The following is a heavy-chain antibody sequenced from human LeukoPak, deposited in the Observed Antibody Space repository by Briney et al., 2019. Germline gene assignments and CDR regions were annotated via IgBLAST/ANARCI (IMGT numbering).Heavy chain of an antibody. CDR3: ARGYSGCGSPFGY. D-gene: IGHD5-12*01. Sequence: PSETLSLTCAVYGGSFSGYYWSWIRQPPGKGLEWIGEINHSGSTNYNPSLKSRVTISVDTSKNQFSLKLSSVTAADTAVYYCARGYSGCGSPFGYWGQGTLVTVSS. J-gene: IGHJ4*02. CDR1: GGSFSGYY. CDR2: INHSGST. V-gene: IGHV4-34*01.